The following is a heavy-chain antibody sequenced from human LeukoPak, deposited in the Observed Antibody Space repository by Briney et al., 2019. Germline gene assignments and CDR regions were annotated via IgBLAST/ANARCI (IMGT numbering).Heavy chain of an antibody. CDR3: ARLEEIDYDFWSGYHHYFDY. Sequence: ASVKVSCKASGYTFTSYGISWVRQAPGQGLEWMGWISAYNGNTNYAQKLQGRVTMTTDTSTSTAYMELRSLRSDDTAVYYCARLEEIDYDFWSGYHHYFDYWGQGTLVTVSS. V-gene: IGHV1-18*01. CDR1: GYTFTSYG. J-gene: IGHJ4*02. D-gene: IGHD3-3*01. CDR2: ISAYNGNT.